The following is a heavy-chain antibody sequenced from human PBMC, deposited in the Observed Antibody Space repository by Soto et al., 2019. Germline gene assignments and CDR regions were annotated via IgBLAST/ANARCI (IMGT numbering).Heavy chain of an antibody. J-gene: IGHJ6*03. CDR1: GYTFTSYG. CDR2: ISAYNGNT. D-gene: IGHD5-18*01. Sequence: QVQLVQSGAEVKKPGASVKVSCKASGYTFTSYGISWVRQAPGQGLEWMGWISAYNGNTNYAQKLQGRVTMTTDTYTSTAYMELRSLRSDDTAVYYCARYGYSYGESEAKDYYYYMDVWGKGTTVTVSS. V-gene: IGHV1-18*01. CDR3: ARYGYSYGESEAKDYYYYMDV.